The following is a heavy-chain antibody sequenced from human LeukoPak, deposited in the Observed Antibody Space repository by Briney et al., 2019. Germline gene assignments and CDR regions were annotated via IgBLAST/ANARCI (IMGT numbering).Heavy chain of an antibody. CDR1: GESFTNFY. D-gene: IGHD6-19*01. Sequence: PSETLSLTCAAFGESFTNFYWTWIRQSPSNGLEWIGEIKHSGTTNYNPSFKSRVTISLDTSKTQFSLKLTSVTAADTAVYYCAGRYPGIGVSGNFWGQGALVTVSS. J-gene: IGHJ4*02. V-gene: IGHV4-34*01. CDR3: AGRYPGIGVSGNF. CDR2: IKHSGTT.